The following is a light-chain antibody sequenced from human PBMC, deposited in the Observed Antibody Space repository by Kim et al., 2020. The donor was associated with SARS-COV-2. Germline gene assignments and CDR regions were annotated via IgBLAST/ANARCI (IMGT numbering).Light chain of an antibody. J-gene: IGKJ1*01. V-gene: IGKV1-6*01. CDR3: LQDYNFPWT. CDR1: QGIGSV. Sequence: ASVGDRVTITCRASQGIGSVLGWYQQKPGKAPKLLVYGASNLQRGVPSRFSGRGSGTDFTLTISSLQPEDFGTYYCLQDYNFPWTFGQGTKVDIK. CDR2: GAS.